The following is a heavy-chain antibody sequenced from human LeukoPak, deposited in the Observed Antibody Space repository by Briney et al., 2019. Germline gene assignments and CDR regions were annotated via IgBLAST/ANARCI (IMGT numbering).Heavy chain of an antibody. CDR1: GGSISSGGYY. J-gene: IGHJ6*02. CDR2: IYYSGST. V-gene: IGHV4-31*03. D-gene: IGHD3-10*01. CDR3: ARVTVVRGVIRYGMDV. Sequence: SETLSLTCTVSGGSISSGGYYWSWIRQHPGKGLEWIGYIYYSGSTYYNPSLKSRVTISVDTSKNQFSLKLSSVTAADTAVYYCARVTVVRGVIRYGMDVWGQGTTVTVSS.